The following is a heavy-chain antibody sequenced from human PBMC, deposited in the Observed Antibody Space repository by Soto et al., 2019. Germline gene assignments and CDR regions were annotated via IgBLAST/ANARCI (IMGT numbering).Heavy chain of an antibody. Sequence: GWSLRLSCAAAGFTFSSYAMSWVRQAPGKGLEWVSAISGSGGSTYYADSVKGRFTISRDNSKNTLYLQMNSLRAEDTAVYYCALRQGYCSSTSCPRAAYYYYGMDVWGQGTTVTASS. CDR2: ISGSGGST. D-gene: IGHD2-2*01. J-gene: IGHJ6*02. CDR3: ALRQGYCSSTSCPRAAYYYYGMDV. V-gene: IGHV3-23*01. CDR1: GFTFSSYA.